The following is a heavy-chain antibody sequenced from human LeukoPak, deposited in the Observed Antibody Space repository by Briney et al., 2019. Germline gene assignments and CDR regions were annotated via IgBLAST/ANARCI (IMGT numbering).Heavy chain of an antibody. D-gene: IGHD3-22*01. CDR1: GFNFSSYE. V-gene: IGHV3-48*03. J-gene: IGHJ4*02. Sequence: GGSLRLSCAASGFNFSSYEMNWVRQAPGKGLEWVSYISSIGSTIYYADSLKGRFTISRDNAKNSLYLQMNSLRAEDTAVYYCARDGTPIHYYDSSGYQYDYWGQGTLVTVSS. CDR2: ISSIGSTI. CDR3: ARDGTPIHYYDSSGYQYDY.